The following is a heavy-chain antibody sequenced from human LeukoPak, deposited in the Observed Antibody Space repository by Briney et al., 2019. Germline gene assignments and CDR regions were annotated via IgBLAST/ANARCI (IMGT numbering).Heavy chain of an antibody. Sequence: GGSLRLSCAASGFTFSSYGMHWVRQAPGKGLEWVAFIRYDGSNKYYADSVKGRFTISRDNSKNTLYLQMGSLRAEDMAVYYCARADYSNYDPTVGYYYYMDVWGKGTTVTVSS. CDR2: IRYDGSNK. V-gene: IGHV3-30*02. CDR1: GFTFSSYG. D-gene: IGHD4-11*01. CDR3: ARADYSNYDPTVGYYYYMDV. J-gene: IGHJ6*03.